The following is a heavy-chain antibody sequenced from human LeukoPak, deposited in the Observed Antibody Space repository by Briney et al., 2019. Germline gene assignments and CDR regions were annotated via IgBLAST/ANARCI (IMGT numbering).Heavy chain of an antibody. D-gene: IGHD6-19*01. CDR3: ASLGGGVAGTRGGFDY. CDR2: IRYDGSNK. Sequence: GGSLRLSCAASGFTFSSYGMHWVRQAPGKGLEWVAFIRYDGSNKYYADSVKGRFTISRDNSKNTLYLQMNSLRAEDTAVYYCASLGGGVAGTRGGFDYWGQGTLVTVSS. V-gene: IGHV3-30*02. CDR1: GFTFSSYG. J-gene: IGHJ4*02.